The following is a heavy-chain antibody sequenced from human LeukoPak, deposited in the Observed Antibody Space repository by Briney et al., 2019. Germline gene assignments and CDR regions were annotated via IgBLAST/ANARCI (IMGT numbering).Heavy chain of an antibody. D-gene: IGHD6-19*01. CDR2: ISGSGGST. Sequence: SGGSLRLSCAASGFTFSSYAMSWVRQAPGKGLEWVSAISGSGGSTYYADSVKGRFTISRDNSKNTLYLQMNSLRAEDTAVYYCAKRQYSSGWYEGYWGQGTLVTVSS. CDR3: AKRQYSSGWYEGY. J-gene: IGHJ4*02. V-gene: IGHV3-23*01. CDR1: GFTFSSYA.